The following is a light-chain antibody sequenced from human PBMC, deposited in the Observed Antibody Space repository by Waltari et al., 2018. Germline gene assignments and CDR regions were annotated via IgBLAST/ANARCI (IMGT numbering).Light chain of an antibody. J-gene: IGLJ2*01. CDR1: SSYPRSND. CDR2: SNM. CDR3: AAWDSNVNAWL. Sequence: QSVLTQSPSAPATPEQRVNISCSGNSSYPRSNDFHWYQHVPGAALRLLIYSNMRRPSGVPDRVSGSKSGTSASLAISGLQSGDEADYYFAAWDSNVNAWLFGGGTKVTVL. V-gene: IGLV1-44*01.